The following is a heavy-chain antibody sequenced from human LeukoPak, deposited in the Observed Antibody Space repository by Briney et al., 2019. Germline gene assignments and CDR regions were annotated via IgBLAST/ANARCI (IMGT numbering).Heavy chain of an antibody. D-gene: IGHD6-13*01. Sequence: GSLRLSCAASEFTFSNAWMSWVRQAPGKGLEWVGRIKSKTDGGTTDYAAPVKGRFTISRDDSKNTLYLQMNSLKTEDTAVYYCTTDSGYSSSWYDYWGQGTLVTVSS. CDR2: IKSKTDGGTT. V-gene: IGHV3-15*01. CDR1: EFTFSNAW. J-gene: IGHJ4*02. CDR3: TTDSGYSSSWYDY.